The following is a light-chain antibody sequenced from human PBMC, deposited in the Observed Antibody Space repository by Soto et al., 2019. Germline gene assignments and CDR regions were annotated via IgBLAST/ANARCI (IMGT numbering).Light chain of an antibody. J-gene: IGKJ5*01. Sequence: DIVMTQSPPSLPVTPGEPATLSCRASQSVSSYLAWYQQKPGQAPRLLIYGASNRATGIPDRFSGSGSGTDFTLTISRLEPEDFAVYYCQQRSNWPPITFGQGTRLEI. V-gene: IGKV3-11*01. CDR3: QQRSNWPPIT. CDR1: QSVSSY. CDR2: GAS.